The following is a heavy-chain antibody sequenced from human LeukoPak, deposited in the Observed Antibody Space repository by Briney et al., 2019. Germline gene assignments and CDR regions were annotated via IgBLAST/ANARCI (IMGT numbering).Heavy chain of an antibody. D-gene: IGHD6-19*01. CDR2: FDPEDGET. CDR3: ATRKSYHQPPGRSGWYSFQDPRRDYYGMDV. CDR1: GYTLTELS. V-gene: IGHV1-24*01. J-gene: IGHJ6*02. Sequence: ASVKVSCKVSGYTLTELSMHWVRQAPGKGLEWMGGFDPEDGETIYAQKFQGGVTMTEDTSTDTAYMELSSLRSEDTAVYYCATRKSYHQPPGRSGWYSFQDPRRDYYGMDVWGQGTTVTVSS.